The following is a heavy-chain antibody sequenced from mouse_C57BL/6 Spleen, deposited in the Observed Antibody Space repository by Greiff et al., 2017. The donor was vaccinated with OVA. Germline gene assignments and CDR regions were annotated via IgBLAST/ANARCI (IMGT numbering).Heavy chain of an antibody. CDR2: INPGSGGT. V-gene: IGHV1-54*01. J-gene: IGHJ3*01. D-gene: IGHD2-2*01. CDR3: ARNYGYDSAWFAY. Sequence: VKLMESGAELVRPGTSVKVSCKASGYAFTNYLIEWVKQRPGQGLEWIGVINPGSGGTNYNEKFKGKATLTAYKSSSTAYMQLSSLTSEDSAVYFGARNYGYDSAWFAYWGQGTLVTVSA. CDR1: GYAFTNYL.